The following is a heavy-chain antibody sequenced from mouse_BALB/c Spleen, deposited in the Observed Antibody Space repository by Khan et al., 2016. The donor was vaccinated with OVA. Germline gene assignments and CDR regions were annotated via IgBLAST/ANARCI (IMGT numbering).Heavy chain of an antibody. CDR1: GFSLTSYG. Sequence: QVQLKESGPGLVAPSQSLSITCTVSGFSLTSYGVHWVRQPPGKGLEWLGVIWAGGSTNYNSALMSRLSISKDNSKSQVFSKMNGLHTDDTAMYYCARLEDIWGQGTTLTVSS. J-gene: IGHJ2*01. CDR2: IWAGGST. V-gene: IGHV2-9*02. CDR3: ARLEDI. D-gene: IGHD1-3*01.